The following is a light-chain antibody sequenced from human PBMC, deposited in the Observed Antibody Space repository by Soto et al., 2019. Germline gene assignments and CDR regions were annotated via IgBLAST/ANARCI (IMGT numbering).Light chain of an antibody. Sequence: IVMTQSPAILSVSPGERATLSCRAGVSISSNLAWYQQKPGQAPRLLIYGASTRAAGIPARFSGSGSGTEFTLTISSLQSEDFAVYHCQQYNHWLPWTFGQGTKVDIK. CDR2: GAS. J-gene: IGKJ1*01. CDR3: QQYNHWLPWT. V-gene: IGKV3-15*01. CDR1: VSISSN.